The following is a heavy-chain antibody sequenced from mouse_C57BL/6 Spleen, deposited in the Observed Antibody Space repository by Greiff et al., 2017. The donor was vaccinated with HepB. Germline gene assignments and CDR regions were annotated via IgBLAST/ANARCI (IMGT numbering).Heavy chain of an antibody. CDR1: GYTFTSYW. Sequence: QVQLQQPGAELVKPGASVKLSCKASGYTFTSYWMHWVKQRPGQGLEWIGMIHPNSGSTNYNEKFKSKATLTVDKSSSTAYMQLSSLTSEDSAVYYCAREYYYGSSHYWGQGTTLTVSS. CDR3: AREYYYGSSHY. V-gene: IGHV1-64*01. D-gene: IGHD1-1*01. J-gene: IGHJ2*01. CDR2: IHPNSGST.